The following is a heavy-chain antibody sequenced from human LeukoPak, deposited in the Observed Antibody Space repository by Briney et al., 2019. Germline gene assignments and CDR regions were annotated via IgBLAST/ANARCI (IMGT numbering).Heavy chain of an antibody. Sequence: PGGSLRLSCAASGFTFSSYGMHWVRQAPGKGLEWVAVIWYDGSNKYYADSVKGRFTISRDNSKNTLYLQMNSLTDEDTAVYYCAKKWGVGTTTLDYFDYWGQGTLVTVSS. D-gene: IGHD1-26*01. J-gene: IGHJ4*02. CDR3: AKKWGVGTTTLDYFDY. CDR1: GFTFSSYG. V-gene: IGHV3-33*06. CDR2: IWYDGSNK.